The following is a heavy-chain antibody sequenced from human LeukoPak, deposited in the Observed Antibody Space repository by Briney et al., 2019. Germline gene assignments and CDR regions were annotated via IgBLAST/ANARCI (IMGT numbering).Heavy chain of an antibody. CDR3: ARGGSYGSGSYYNVIRWPLDY. D-gene: IGHD3-10*01. V-gene: IGHV4-39*01. CDR2: IYYSGST. Sequence: SETLSLTCTVSGGSISSSSYYWGWIRQPPGKGLEWIGSIYYSGSTYYNPSLKSRVTISVDTSKNQFSLKLSSVTAADTAEYYCARGGSYGSGSYYNVIRWPLDYWGQGTLVTVSS. CDR1: GGSISSSSYY. J-gene: IGHJ4*02.